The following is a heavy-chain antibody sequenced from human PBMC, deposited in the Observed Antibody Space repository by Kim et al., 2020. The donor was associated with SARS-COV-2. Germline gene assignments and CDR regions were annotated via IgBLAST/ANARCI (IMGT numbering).Heavy chain of an antibody. J-gene: IGHJ4*02. CDR1: GFTFSRYW. Sequence: GGSLRLSCAASGFTFSRYWMSWVRHTPGKGLEWVANIKHDGSEKYYVDSVKGRFTISRDNAKNSLYLQMNSLRAEDTAVYHCAYSSVWCFDFWGQGALVTVSS. CDR3: AYSSVWCFDF. D-gene: IGHD6-19*01. CDR2: IKHDGSEK. V-gene: IGHV3-7*03.